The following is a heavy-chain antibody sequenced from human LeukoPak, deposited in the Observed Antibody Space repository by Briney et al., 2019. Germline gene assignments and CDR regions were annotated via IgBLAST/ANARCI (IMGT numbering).Heavy chain of an antibody. CDR2: IYYSGST. CDR3: ARLPDIVVVVAAYTVDY. J-gene: IGHJ4*02. D-gene: IGHD2-15*01. CDR1: GGSISNSSYY. Sequence: PSETLSLTCTVSGGSISNSSYYWGWIRQPPGKGLEWIGSIYYSGSTYYNPSLKSRVTISVDTSKNQFSLKLSSVTAADTAVYYCARLPDIVVVVAAYTVDYWGQGTLVTVSS. V-gene: IGHV4-39*01.